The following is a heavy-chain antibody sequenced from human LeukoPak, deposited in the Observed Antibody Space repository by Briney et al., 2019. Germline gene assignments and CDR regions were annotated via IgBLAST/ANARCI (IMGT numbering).Heavy chain of an antibody. D-gene: IGHD6-19*01. CDR2: IIPIFGTA. CDR1: GGTFSSYA. V-gene: IGHV1-69*06. J-gene: IGHJ4*02. Sequence: GASVKVSCKASGGTFSSYAIRWVRQAPGQGLEWMGGIIPIFGTANYAQKFQGRVTITADKSTSTAYMELSSLRSEDTAVYYCASGMIAVAERNFDYWGQGTLVTVSS. CDR3: ASGMIAVAERNFDY.